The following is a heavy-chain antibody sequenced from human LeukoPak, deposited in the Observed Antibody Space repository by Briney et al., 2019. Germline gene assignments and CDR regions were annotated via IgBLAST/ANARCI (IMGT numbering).Heavy chain of an antibody. D-gene: IGHD1-26*01. CDR1: GGSFSGYY. CDR2: INHSGST. Sequence: SETLSLTCAVYGGSFSGYYWSWIRQPPGKGLEWIGEINHSGSTNYNPSLKSRVTISVDTSKNQFSLKLSSVTAADTAVYYCARDLPIVGGSYRYYFDSWGQGTLVTVSP. J-gene: IGHJ4*02. V-gene: IGHV4-34*01. CDR3: ARDLPIVGGSYRYYFDS.